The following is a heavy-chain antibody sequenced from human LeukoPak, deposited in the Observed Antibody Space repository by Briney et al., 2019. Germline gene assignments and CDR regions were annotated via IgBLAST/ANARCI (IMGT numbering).Heavy chain of an antibody. Sequence: GGSLRLSCAASGFTFSSYSMNCVLQAPGKGLEWVSYISSSSSTLYYADSVKGRFTISKDNAKKSLYLQMTSLTAEDTAVYYCARNRGMVTSEFDYWGQGTLVTVSS. CDR1: GFTFSSYS. J-gene: IGHJ4*02. CDR2: ISSSSSTL. CDR3: ARNRGMVTSEFDY. D-gene: IGHD5-18*01. V-gene: IGHV3-48*01.